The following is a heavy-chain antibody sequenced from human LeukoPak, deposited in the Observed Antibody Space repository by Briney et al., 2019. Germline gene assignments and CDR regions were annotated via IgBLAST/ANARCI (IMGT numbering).Heavy chain of an antibody. D-gene: IGHD3-22*01. Sequence: SETLSLTCTVSGGSISSYYWSWIRQPPGKGLEWIGYIYYSGSTNYNPSLKSRVTISVDTSKNQFSLKLSSVTAADTAVYYCARQSRYYDSSGYYGTAFDIWGQGTMVTVSS. CDR1: GGSISSYY. J-gene: IGHJ3*02. V-gene: IGHV4-59*08. CDR3: ARQSRYYDSSGYYGTAFDI. CDR2: IYYSGST.